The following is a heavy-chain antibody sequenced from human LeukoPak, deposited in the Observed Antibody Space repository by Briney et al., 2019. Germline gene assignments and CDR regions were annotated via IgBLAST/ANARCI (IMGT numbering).Heavy chain of an antibody. J-gene: IGHJ3*02. V-gene: IGHV3-53*01. CDR3: ARGGYGDYIDAFDI. CDR2: IYSGGTT. D-gene: IGHD4-17*01. CDR1: GFTVSSNY. Sequence: PGGSLRLSCAASGFTVSSNYMSWVRQAPGKGLERVSLIYSGGTTYYADSVKGRFTISRDNSKNTLYLQMNSLRAEDTAVYYCARGGYGDYIDAFDIWGQGTMVTVSS.